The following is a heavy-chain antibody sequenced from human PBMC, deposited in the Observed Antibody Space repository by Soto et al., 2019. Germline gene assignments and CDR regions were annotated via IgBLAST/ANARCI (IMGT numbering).Heavy chain of an antibody. CDR2: INHSGST. D-gene: IGHD3-16*01. J-gene: IGHJ3*02. Sequence: SETLSLTCAVYGGSFSGCYWSWIRQPPGKGLEWNGEINHSGSTNYNPSLKSRVTISVDTSKNQFSLKPGSVTAADTAVYYCARGRHLGELSESSGLSHQGGFESWGQGTMVTVAS. V-gene: IGHV4-34*01. CDR1: GGSFSGCY. CDR3: ARGRHLGELSESSGLSHQGGFES.